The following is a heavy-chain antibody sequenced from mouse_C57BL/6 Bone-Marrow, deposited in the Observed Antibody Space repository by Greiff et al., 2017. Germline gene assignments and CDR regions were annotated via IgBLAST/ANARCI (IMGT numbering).Heavy chain of an antibody. J-gene: IGHJ2*01. Sequence: QVQLQQSGAELAKPGASVKLSCKASGYTFTSYWMHWVKQRPGQGLEWIGYINPSSGYTKYNQKFKDKATLTADKSSSTAYMQLSSLTYEDSAVYYCARGDYGEGYYFDYWGQGTTLTVSS. CDR1: GYTFTSYW. CDR2: INPSSGYT. CDR3: ARGDYGEGYYFDY. D-gene: IGHD1-1*01. V-gene: IGHV1-7*01.